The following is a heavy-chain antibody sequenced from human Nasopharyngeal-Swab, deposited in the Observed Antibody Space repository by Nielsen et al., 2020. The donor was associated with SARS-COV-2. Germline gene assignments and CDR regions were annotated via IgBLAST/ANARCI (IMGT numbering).Heavy chain of an antibody. J-gene: IGHJ6*02. CDR3: ARDGLDYDFWSAYFMDV. D-gene: IGHD3-3*01. V-gene: IGHV3-48*04. CDR1: GFTFSSYS. CDR2: VSSSSSTI. Sequence: GGSLRLSCAASGFTFSSYSMNWVRQAPGKGLEWVSHVSSSSSTIYYADSVKGRFTISRDNAKNSLYLQMNSLRAEDTAVYYCARDGLDYDFWSAYFMDVWGQGTTVTVSS.